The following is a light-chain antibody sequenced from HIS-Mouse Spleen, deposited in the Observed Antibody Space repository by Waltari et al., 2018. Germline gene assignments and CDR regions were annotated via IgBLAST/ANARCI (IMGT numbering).Light chain of an antibody. J-gene: IGLJ3*02. V-gene: IGLV1-47*01. CDR2: RNN. CDR3: AAWDDSLSGPV. CDR1: SSNIGSNY. Sequence: QSVLTQPPSASGTPGQRVTISCSGSSSNIGSNYVYWYQQLPGTAPKLLIYRNNQRPSGVPDRSPGSRPGTSASLAIRGLPSEDEADYYCAAWDDSLSGPVFGGGTKLTVL.